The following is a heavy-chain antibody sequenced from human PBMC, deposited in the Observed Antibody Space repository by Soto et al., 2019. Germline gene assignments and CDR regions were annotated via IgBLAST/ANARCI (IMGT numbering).Heavy chain of an antibody. CDR3: TKDRQPLAFGYGLDV. J-gene: IGHJ6*02. V-gene: IGHV3-30*18. D-gene: IGHD2-21*01. Sequence: QVHLVESGGGVVQPGRSLRLSCAASGFTFNIFAMHWVRQAPGKGLEWVATTSYDGTYTFYAGSVEGRFTISRDDSNDHLFLLLIGLRPEDTAVYYCTKDRQPLAFGYGLDVWGQGTPGTVSS. CDR2: TSYDGTYT. CDR1: GFTFNIFA.